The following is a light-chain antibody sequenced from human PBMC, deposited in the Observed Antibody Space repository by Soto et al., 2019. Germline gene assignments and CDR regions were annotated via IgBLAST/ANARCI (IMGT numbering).Light chain of an antibody. V-gene: IGKV1-17*01. CDR1: QNISIH. Sequence: DIQMTQSPSSLSASVGDRVTITCRASQNISIHLNWYQQKPGQGPILLIYSTSNLQSGVPSRFSGSGSGTEFTLTISSLQPDDFATYYCQQYNSYWTFGQGTKVDIK. CDR2: STS. J-gene: IGKJ1*01. CDR3: QQYNSYWT.